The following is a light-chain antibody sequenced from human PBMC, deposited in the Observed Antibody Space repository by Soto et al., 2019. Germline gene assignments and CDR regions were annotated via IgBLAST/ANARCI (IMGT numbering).Light chain of an antibody. J-gene: IGLJ2*01. CDR1: SSDVGANDY. CDR3: STYVGSKII. V-gene: IGLV2-8*01. CDR2: EVS. Sequence: QSALTQPPSASGSPGQSVTISCTGTSSDVGANDYVSWYQQHPGNAPKIMIYEVSKRPSGVPDRFSGTKSGNTASLPVSGLQAEAEADYYCSTYVGSKIIFGGGTQLTVL.